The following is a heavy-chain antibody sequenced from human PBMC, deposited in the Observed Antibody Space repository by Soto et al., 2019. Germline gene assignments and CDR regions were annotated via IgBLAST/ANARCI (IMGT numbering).Heavy chain of an antibody. CDR1: GYTFTSRY. D-gene: IGHD3-22*01. J-gene: IGHJ5*02. CDR2: IIPIIGII. Sequence: GPQLKVSCKASGYTFTSRYMHWVRQAPGQGLEWMGRIIPIIGIINYAQKFQGRVTITADKFTGTAYMELTRLRSDDTAVYYCAGDPDSHYNDSHAYSYPWGQGTLVTVSS. V-gene: IGHV1-69*04. CDR3: AGDPDSHYNDSHAYSYP.